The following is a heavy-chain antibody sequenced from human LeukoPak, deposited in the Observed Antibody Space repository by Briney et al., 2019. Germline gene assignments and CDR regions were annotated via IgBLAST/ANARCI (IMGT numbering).Heavy chain of an antibody. CDR3: ARVLGYCSGGSCYGYFDY. CDR2: IYHSGST. J-gene: IGHJ4*02. CDR1: GYSISSSYH. Sequence: SETLSLTCTVSGYSISSSYHWGWIRQPPGKGLEWIGSIYHSGSTYYNPSLKSRVTISVDTSKNQFSLKLSSVTAADTAVYYCARVLGYCSGGSCYGYFDYWGQGTLVTVSS. D-gene: IGHD2-15*01. V-gene: IGHV4-38-2*02.